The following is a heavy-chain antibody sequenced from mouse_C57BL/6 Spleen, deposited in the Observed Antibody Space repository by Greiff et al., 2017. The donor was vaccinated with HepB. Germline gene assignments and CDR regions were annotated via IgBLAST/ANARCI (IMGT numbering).Heavy chain of an antibody. J-gene: IGHJ2*01. V-gene: IGHV1-53*01. D-gene: IGHD2-4*01. CDR2: INPSNGGT. Sequence: QVQLQQPGTELVKPGASVKLSCKASGYTFTSYWMHWVKQRRGQGLEWIGNINPSNGGTNYNEKFKSKATLTVDKSSSTAYMQLSSLTSEDSAVYYCARPISIYYDYDGLFDYWGQGTTLTVSS. CDR3: ARPISIYYDYDGLFDY. CDR1: GYTFTSYW.